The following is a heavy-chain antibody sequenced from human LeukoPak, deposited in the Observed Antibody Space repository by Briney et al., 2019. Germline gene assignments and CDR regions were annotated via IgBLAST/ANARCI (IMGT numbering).Heavy chain of an antibody. CDR1: GLTLSRSW. Sequence: GGSLRLSCAGSGLTLSRSWMSWVRQAPGKGLQWVANIKEDESEKDYVDSVKGRFTISRDNSKNTLYLQMNSLRAEDTAVYYCAKDRNVPYYYNSSGYYFDYWGQGTLVTVSS. V-gene: IGHV3-7*01. CDR2: IKEDESEK. CDR3: AKDRNVPYYYNSSGYYFDY. J-gene: IGHJ4*02. D-gene: IGHD3-22*01.